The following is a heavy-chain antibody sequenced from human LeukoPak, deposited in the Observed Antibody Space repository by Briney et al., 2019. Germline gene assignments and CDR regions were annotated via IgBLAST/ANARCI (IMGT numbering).Heavy chain of an antibody. CDR2: IGSSSSHI. D-gene: IGHD2-2*01. J-gene: IGHJ5*02. Sequence: GGSLRLPCAGSGFPFNTYSMNWVRQAPGKGLEWVSSIGSSSSHIYYAGSVKGRVTTSRDNAKNSLYLQMNIQGAADTAVYFCARGEGYCSSPNCSGIGNWFDPWGQGTLVTVSS. CDR3: ARGEGYCSSPNCSGIGNWFDP. CDR1: GFPFNTYS. V-gene: IGHV3-21*01.